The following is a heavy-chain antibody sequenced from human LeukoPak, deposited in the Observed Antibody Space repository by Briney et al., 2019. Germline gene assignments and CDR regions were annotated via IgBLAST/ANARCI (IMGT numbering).Heavy chain of an antibody. CDR1: GGTFSSYA. CDR2: IIPIFGTA. Sequence: ASVTVSCTASGGTFSSYAISWVRQAPGQGLEWMGGIIPIFGTANYAQKFQGRVTITADESTSTAYMELSSLRSEDTAVYYCARARADGYYDSSGFGYWGQGTLVTVSS. J-gene: IGHJ4*02. D-gene: IGHD3-22*01. V-gene: IGHV1-69*13. CDR3: ARARADGYYDSSGFGY.